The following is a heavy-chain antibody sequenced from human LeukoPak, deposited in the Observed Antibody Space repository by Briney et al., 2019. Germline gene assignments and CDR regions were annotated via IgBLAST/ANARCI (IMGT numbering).Heavy chain of an antibody. J-gene: IGHJ3*02. Sequence: PSETLSLTCSVSGYSISSGYYWGWRRQTPGKGLEWIGNIYKTGNTYYNPSLKSRVTISVDPTTNQFSPLLTSVTAADTAVYYFARYYGMAVAGMRVGAFDIWGQGTVVTVSS. CDR1: GYSISSGYY. CDR3: ARYYGMAVAGMRVGAFDI. V-gene: IGHV4-38-2*02. CDR2: IYKTGNT. D-gene: IGHD6-19*01.